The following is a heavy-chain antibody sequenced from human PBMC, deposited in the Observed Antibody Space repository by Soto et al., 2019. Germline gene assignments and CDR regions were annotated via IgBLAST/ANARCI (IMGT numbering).Heavy chain of an antibody. V-gene: IGHV1-2*02. CDR2: INPNSGGT. J-gene: IGHJ5*02. CDR1: GYTFTGYY. Sequence: ASVKFSCKASGYTFTGYYMHWVRQAPGQGLEWMGWINPNSGGTNYAQKFQGRVTMTRDTSISTAYMELSRLRSDDTAVYYCARDSNYYDSSGYDNWFDPWGQGTLVTVSS. CDR3: ARDSNYYDSSGYDNWFDP. D-gene: IGHD3-22*01.